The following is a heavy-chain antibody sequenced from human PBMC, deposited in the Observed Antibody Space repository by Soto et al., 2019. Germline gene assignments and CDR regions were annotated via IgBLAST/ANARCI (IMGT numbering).Heavy chain of an antibody. Sequence: GGSLRLSCAASGLTFNSYAMSWVRQAPGKGLEWVAAISDSGGSTYYADSVKGRFTISRDNSKNTLYLQMISLRLEDTAVYYCAKDSRSLTRIMIFGVDYMDVWGKGTTVTVSS. J-gene: IGHJ6*03. CDR2: ISDSGGST. CDR1: GLTFNSYA. D-gene: IGHD3-3*01. V-gene: IGHV3-23*01. CDR3: AKDSRSLTRIMIFGVDYMDV.